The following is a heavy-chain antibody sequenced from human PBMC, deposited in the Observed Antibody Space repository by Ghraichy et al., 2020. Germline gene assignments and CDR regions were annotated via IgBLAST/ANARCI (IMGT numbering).Heavy chain of an antibody. CDR3: ARNFIVASIYKYNWFDP. CDR1: GDSFTSYA. D-gene: IGHD5-12*01. Sequence: ASVKVSCRTSGDSFTSYAIQWVRQAPGQSLEWMGWINAGNGNTEYSQKYQGRLTITRDASASTAYMELSSLTAEDTAVYFCARNFIVASIYKYNWFDPWGQGTLVTVSS. CDR2: INAGNGNT. V-gene: IGHV1-3*01. J-gene: IGHJ5*02.